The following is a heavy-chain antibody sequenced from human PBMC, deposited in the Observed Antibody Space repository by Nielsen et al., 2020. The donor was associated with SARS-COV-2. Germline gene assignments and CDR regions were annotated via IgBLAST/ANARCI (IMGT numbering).Heavy chain of an antibody. CDR2: IGTAGDT. CDR1: GFTFSSYD. J-gene: IGHJ3*02. Sequence: GGSLRLSCAVSGFTFSSYDMHWVRQAPGKGLEWVSAIGTAGDTYYPGSVKGRFTISRENAKNTLYLQMNSLRAGDTAVYYCARVNWNYGAFDIWGQGTMVTVSS. D-gene: IGHD1-7*01. CDR3: ARVNWNYGAFDI. V-gene: IGHV3-13*04.